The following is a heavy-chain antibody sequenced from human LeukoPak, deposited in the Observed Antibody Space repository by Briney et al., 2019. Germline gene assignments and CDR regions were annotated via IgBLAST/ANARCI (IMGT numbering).Heavy chain of an antibody. CDR3: ARNVRLGSGELSFAPFKNWFDP. CDR2: IDYSGNT. J-gene: IGHJ5*02. CDR1: GGSISSSGYC. V-gene: IGHV4-39*01. D-gene: IGHD3-16*02. Sequence: SETLSLTCTVSGGSISSSGYCWGWIRQPPGKGLEWIGSIDYSGNTNYNPSLKSRVTIAVDMSKNQFSLQLNSVTPEDTAVYYCARNVRLGSGELSFAPFKNWFDPWGQGTLVTVSS.